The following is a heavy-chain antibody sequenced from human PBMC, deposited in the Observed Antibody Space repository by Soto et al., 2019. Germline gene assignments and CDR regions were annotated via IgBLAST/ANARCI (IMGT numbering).Heavy chain of an antibody. J-gene: IGHJ4*02. CDR2: TYSSGSI. CDR3: VGRKTIFGVDPGLDY. V-gene: IGHV4-39*01. D-gene: IGHD3-3*01. CDR1: GGSITSTTYY. Sequence: QLQMQESGPGLAKPSETLSLTCTVSGGSITSTTYYWTWIRQPPGKGLDWIGSTYSSGSIYYHPSVKSRVPISVDTSKNQFSLRLDSVTAADTAVYYCVGRKTIFGVDPGLDYWGQGTLVTVS.